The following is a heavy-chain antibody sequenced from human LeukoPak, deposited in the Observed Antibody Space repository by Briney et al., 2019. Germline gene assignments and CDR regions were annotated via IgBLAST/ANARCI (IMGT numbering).Heavy chain of an antibody. CDR3: ASGRQLGY. V-gene: IGHV3-7*01. CDR2: IKQDGSEK. J-gene: IGHJ4*02. D-gene: IGHD6-13*01. Sequence: GGSLRLSCAASGFTFSNYWMSWVRQAPGKGLEWVANIKQDGSEKYYVDSVKGRFTISRDKDKNSLYLQMNSLRAEDAAVYYCASGRQLGYWGQGTLVTVSS. CDR1: GFTFSNYW.